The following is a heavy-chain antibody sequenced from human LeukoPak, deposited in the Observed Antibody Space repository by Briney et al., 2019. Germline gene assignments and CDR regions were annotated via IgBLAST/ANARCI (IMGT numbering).Heavy chain of an antibody. CDR1: GFTFSNYS. CDR3: ARVGASKIDY. V-gene: IGHV3-21*01. Sequence: GGSLRLSCAASGFTFSNYSMNWVRQAPGKGLEWVSSISSSSSYIYYADSVKGRFTISRDNAKNSLYLQMNSLRAEDTAVYYCARVGASKIDYWGQGTLVIVSS. D-gene: IGHD1-26*01. CDR2: ISSSSSYI. J-gene: IGHJ4*02.